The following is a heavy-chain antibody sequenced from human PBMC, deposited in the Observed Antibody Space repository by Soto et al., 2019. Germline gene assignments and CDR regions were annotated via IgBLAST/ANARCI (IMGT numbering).Heavy chain of an antibody. CDR2: ISGSGGST. V-gene: IGHV3-23*01. CDR3: ATESYCSGGSCYNQYYFGY. D-gene: IGHD2-15*01. J-gene: IGHJ4*02. Sequence: VGSLRLSCAASGFTFSSYAMSWVRQAPGKGLEWVSAISGSGGSTYYADSVKGRFTISRDNSKNTLYLQMNSLRAEDTAVYYCATESYCSGGSCYNQYYFGYWGQGTLVTVSS. CDR1: GFTFSSYA.